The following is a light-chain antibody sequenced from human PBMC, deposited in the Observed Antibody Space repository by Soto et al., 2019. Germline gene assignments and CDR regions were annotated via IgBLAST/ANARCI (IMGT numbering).Light chain of an antibody. CDR2: KAS. Sequence: DIQMTLSPLTLSASVGDSVTITCRASQTIDSWLACYQQRPGKPPNLLIYKASTLPNGVSSRFSGSGSWTEFTLTINSLQPDDFATYYCQQYHIYSGTFXQGSTVDIK. V-gene: IGKV1-5*03. CDR1: QTIDSW. CDR3: QQYHIYSGT. J-gene: IGKJ1*01.